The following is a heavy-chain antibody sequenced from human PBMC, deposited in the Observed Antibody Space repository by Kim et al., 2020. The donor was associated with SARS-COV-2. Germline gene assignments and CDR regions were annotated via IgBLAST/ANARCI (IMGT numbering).Heavy chain of an antibody. J-gene: IGHJ6*02. V-gene: IGHV3-21*01. CDR1: GFTFSSYS. D-gene: IGHD2-15*01. Sequence: GGSLRLSCAASGFTFSSYSMNWVRQAPGKGLEWVSSISSSSSYIYYADSVKGRFTISRDNAKNSLYLQMNSLRAEDTAVYYCARDQDIRWRGYYYYYGMDVWGQGTTVTVSS. CDR3: ARDQDIRWRGYYYYYGMDV. CDR2: ISSSSSYI.